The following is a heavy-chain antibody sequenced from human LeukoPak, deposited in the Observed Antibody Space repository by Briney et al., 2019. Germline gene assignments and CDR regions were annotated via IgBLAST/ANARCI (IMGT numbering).Heavy chain of an antibody. D-gene: IGHD3-9*01. CDR3: ANLLTGYASLGY. J-gene: IGHJ4*02. Sequence: GGSLRLSCAAPGFTFSTYAMSWVRQAPGKGLEWVSAISGSGGSTYYADSVKGRFTISRDNSKNTLYLQMNSLRAEDTAVYYCANLLTGYASLGYWGQGTLFTVSS. CDR1: GFTFSTYA. V-gene: IGHV3-23*01. CDR2: ISGSGGST.